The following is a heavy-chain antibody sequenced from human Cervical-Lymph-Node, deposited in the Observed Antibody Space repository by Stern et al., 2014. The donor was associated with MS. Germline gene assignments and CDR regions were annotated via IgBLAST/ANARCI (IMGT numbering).Heavy chain of an antibody. Sequence: AQLVEPGAEVKKPGASAKVSCKVSGYTLTELSMHWVRPAPGKGLERTGGFEPEDGETIYAQKFQGRVTMTEDTSTDTAYMELSSLRSEDTAVYYCATGPSYLLNYYGMDVWGQGTTVTVSS. CDR3: ATGPSYLLNYYGMDV. CDR1: GYTLTELS. D-gene: IGHD3-16*02. V-gene: IGHV1-24*01. J-gene: IGHJ6*02. CDR2: FEPEDGET.